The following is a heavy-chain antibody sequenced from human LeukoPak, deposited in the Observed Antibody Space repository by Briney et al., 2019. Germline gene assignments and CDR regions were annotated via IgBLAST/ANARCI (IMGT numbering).Heavy chain of an antibody. Sequence: GGSLRLSCSASGFTFSSYAMHWVRQAPGKGLEYVSAISSNGGSTYYADSVKGRFTISRDNSKNTLYLQMSSLRAEDTAVYYCVKDRYSSGWYGEFDYWGQGTLVTVSS. CDR2: ISSNGGST. CDR3: VKDRYSSGWYGEFDY. V-gene: IGHV3-64D*06. J-gene: IGHJ4*02. CDR1: GFTFSSYA. D-gene: IGHD6-19*01.